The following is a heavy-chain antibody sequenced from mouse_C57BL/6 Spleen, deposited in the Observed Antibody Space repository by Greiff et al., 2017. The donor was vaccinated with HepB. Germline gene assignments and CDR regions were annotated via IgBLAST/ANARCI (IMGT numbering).Heavy chain of an antibody. D-gene: IGHD1-1*02. Sequence: VKLMESGPGLVQPSQSLSITCTVSGFSLTSYGVHWVRQSPGKGLEWLGVIWRGGSTDYNAAFMSRLSITKDNSKSQVFFKMNSLQADDTAIYYCAKLGSYDYYAMDYWGQGTSVTVSS. CDR2: IWRGGST. CDR1: GFSLTSYG. J-gene: IGHJ4*01. CDR3: AKLGSYDYYAMDY. V-gene: IGHV2-5*01.